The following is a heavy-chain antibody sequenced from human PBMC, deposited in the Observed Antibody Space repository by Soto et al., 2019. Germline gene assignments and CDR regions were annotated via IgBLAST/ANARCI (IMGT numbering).Heavy chain of an antibody. D-gene: IGHD2-15*01. Sequence: SETLSLTCTVFGGSVSSYYWTWIRQPLGKGLEWIGYAHYSGTTNYSPSLRGRVIMSVDTSKNQFSLKPNSVTAADAAVYYCETGSASSTSAAFDVWDRGTVVTVS. CDR1: GGSVSSYY. CDR2: AHYSGTT. CDR3: ETGSASSTSAAFDV. V-gene: IGHV4-59*02. J-gene: IGHJ3*01.